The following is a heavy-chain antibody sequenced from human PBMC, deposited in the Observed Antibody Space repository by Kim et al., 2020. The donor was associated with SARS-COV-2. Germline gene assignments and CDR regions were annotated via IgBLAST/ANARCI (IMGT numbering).Heavy chain of an antibody. CDR1: GGSFIGYY. CDR2: ISHSGST. V-gene: IGHV4-34*01. J-gene: IGHJ5*02. CDR3: ANTYSEFWSGLGGWFDP. Sequence: SETLSLTCAVYGGSFIGYYWTWIRQSPGKGLEWIGEISHSGSTDYNPSLKSRVTISLDTSKNQFSLKLSSVTAADTAVYYCANTYSEFWSGLGGWFDPWGQGTLVTVSS. D-gene: IGHD3-3*01.